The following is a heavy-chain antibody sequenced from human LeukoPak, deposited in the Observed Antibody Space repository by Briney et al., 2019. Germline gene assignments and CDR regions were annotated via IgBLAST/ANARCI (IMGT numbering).Heavy chain of an antibody. D-gene: IGHD3-22*01. V-gene: IGHV4-34*01. J-gene: IGHJ6*03. CDR2: INHSGST. CDR3: ARVRGYPLYYYYYMDA. Sequence: SETLSLTCAVYGGSFSGYYWSWIRQPPGKGLEWIGEINHSGSTNYNPSLKSRVTISVDTSKNQFSLKLSSVTAADTAVYYCARVRGYPLYYYYYMDAWGKGTTVTISS. CDR1: GGSFSGYY.